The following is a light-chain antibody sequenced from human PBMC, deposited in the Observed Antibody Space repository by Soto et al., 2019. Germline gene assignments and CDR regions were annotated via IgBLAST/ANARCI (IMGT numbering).Light chain of an antibody. V-gene: IGKV1-9*01. J-gene: IGKJ4*01. CDR1: QGINSF. CDR2: AAS. CDR3: QQLERYPST. Sequence: QLTQSPSSLSASVGYRVSITCRSSQGINSFLAWYQQKPGKAPKLLIYAASTLQSGVPSRFSGSGSGTDFTLTISSLQHEDFATYYCQQLERYPSTFGGGTKVDIK.